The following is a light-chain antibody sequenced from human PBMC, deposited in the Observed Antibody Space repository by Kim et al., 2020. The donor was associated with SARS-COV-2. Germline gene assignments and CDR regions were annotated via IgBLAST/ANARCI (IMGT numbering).Light chain of an antibody. J-gene: IGKJ5*01. V-gene: IGKV3-20*01. CDR1: ESVSSSD. Sequence: EMVLTQSPGTLSLSPGERATLSCRASESVSSSDVAWYQQKPGQAPRLLIYGASSRATGIADRFSGSGSGTDFTLTISRLEPEDFAVYYCQQYVSSPTFGQGTRLRLN. CDR3: QQYVSSPT. CDR2: GAS.